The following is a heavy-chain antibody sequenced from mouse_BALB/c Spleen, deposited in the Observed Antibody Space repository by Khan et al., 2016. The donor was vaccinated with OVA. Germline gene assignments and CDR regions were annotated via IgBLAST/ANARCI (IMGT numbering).Heavy chain of an antibody. J-gene: IGHJ2*01. V-gene: IGHV14-3*02. D-gene: IGHD2-3*01. CDR3: DRMMGK. CDR2: IDPPHGTT. Sequence: VQLQQSGAELVKSGATVKLSCTASGFNFKDTYMHWLKQWPEQGLEWIGWIDPPHGTTKYDPKFQGKATITADTSSNTAYLQLSGLTSEDTAVYDCDRMMGKWGQGTTLTVSS. CDR1: GFNFKDTY.